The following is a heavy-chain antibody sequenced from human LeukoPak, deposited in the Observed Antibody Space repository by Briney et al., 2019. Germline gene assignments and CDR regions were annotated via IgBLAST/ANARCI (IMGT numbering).Heavy chain of an antibody. CDR1: VGAINRSSYY. J-gene: IGHJ4*02. V-gene: IGHV4-39*01. CDR2: IYYSGTT. D-gene: IGHD2-2*01. CDR3: ARHRTSAGVVVTGYYFDC. Sequence: SETLSLTRTVSVGAINRSSYYWGWIRQPPGKGLEWIGSIYYSGTTYYNPSLNSRVTISIDPSNNQFSLNLHSATPPDTAVYYGARHRTSAGVVVTGYYFDCWGQGTLVTVSS.